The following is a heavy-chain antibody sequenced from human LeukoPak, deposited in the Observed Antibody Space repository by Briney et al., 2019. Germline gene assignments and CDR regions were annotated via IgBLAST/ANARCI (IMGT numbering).Heavy chain of an antibody. CDR1: GGSIGSSNYY. V-gene: IGHV4-39*01. Sequence: SETLSLTCTVSGGSIGSSNYYWGWVRQPPGKGLEWIGSISYSGNTFDNPSLKNRVTISVDTSKNQFSLKLNSVIAADTAVYFCASGGGYNVYDSWGQGILVTVSS. J-gene: IGHJ4*02. CDR2: ISYSGNT. CDR3: ASGGGYNVYDS. D-gene: IGHD3-16*01.